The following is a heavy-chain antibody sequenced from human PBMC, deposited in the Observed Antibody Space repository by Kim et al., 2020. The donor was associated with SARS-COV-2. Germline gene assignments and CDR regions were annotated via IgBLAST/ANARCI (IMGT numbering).Heavy chain of an antibody. J-gene: IGHJ6*02. CDR3: ARLHLGSGSYWGDFYYGLDV. D-gene: IGHD3-10*01. Sequence: SETLSLTCAVYGGSFSGYFWSWIRQSPGKGLELIGEINDSGSTNYNPSLKSRVTISIDTSKNQFSLKLSSVTAAAAAVYFCARLHLGSGSYWGDFYYGLDVWDQGATVTVSS. CDR1: GGSFSGYF. V-gene: IGHV4-34*01. CDR2: INDSGST.